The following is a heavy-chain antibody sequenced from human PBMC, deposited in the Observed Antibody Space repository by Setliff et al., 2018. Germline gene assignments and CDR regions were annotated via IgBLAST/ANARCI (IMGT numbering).Heavy chain of an antibody. CDR1: GGTFSRYA. J-gene: IGHJ3*02. D-gene: IGHD3-22*01. Sequence: SVKVSCKASGGTFSRYAISWVRQAPGQGPEWMGGIIPIFGKANYAQKFQGRVTITADESTSTAYMELSSLRSEDTAVYYCARDVFPYHYEGAFDIWGQGTMVTVSS. CDR2: IIPIFGKA. V-gene: IGHV1-69*13. CDR3: ARDVFPYHYEGAFDI.